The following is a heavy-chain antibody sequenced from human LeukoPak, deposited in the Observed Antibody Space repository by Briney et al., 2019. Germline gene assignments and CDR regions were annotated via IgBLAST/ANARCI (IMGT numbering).Heavy chain of an antibody. D-gene: IGHD2-2*01. V-gene: IGHV4-34*01. J-gene: IGHJ3*02. Sequence: SETLSLTCAVYGGSFSGYYWSWIRQPPGKGLEWIGEINHSGSTNYNPSLKSRVTISVDTSKNQFSLKLSSVTAADTAVYYCARGPPIVVVPAAIGAFDIWGQGTMATVSS. CDR2: INHSGST. CDR3: ARGPPIVVVPAAIGAFDI. CDR1: GGSFSGYY.